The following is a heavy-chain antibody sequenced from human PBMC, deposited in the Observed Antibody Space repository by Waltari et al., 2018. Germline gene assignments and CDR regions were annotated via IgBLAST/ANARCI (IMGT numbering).Heavy chain of an antibody. V-gene: IGHV4-61*02. CDR2: IYTSGST. CDR1: GGSISSGSYY. D-gene: IGHD3-22*01. J-gene: IGHJ4*02. CDR3: ARSPSSGYYFDY. Sequence: QVQLQESGPGLVKPSQTLSLTCTVSGGSISSGSYYWSWIRQPAGKGLEWIGRIYTSGSTNYNPSLKSRVTISVDTSKNQFSLKLSSVTAADTAVYYCARSPSSGYYFDYWGQGTLVTVSS.